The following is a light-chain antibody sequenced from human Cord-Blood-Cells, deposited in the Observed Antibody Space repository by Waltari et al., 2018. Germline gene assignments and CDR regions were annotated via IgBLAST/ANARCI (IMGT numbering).Light chain of an antibody. CDR3: QQYNSYSPYS. J-gene: IGKJ2*03. CDR2: KAS. Sequence: DIQMTQSPSTLSASVGDRVTITCRASQSSSSWLAWYQQKPGKAPKLLIYKASSLESGVPSRVSGSGSGTEFTLTISSLQPNDCATDYCQQYNSYSPYSFGQGTKLEIK. CDR1: QSSSSW. V-gene: IGKV1-5*03.